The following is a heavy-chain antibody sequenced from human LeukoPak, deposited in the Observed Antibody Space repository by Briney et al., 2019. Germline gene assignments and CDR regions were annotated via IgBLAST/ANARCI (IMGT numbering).Heavy chain of an antibody. D-gene: IGHD3-10*01. CDR1: GFTFSSHA. CDR2: ISSNGGST. CDR3: ARSPVDDFGSGTYHDY. Sequence: GGSLRLSCAASGFTFSSHAMHWVRQAPGKGLEYVSAISSNGGSTYYANPVEGRLTISRDNSKNTLYLQMGSLRAEDMAVYYCARSPVDDFGSGTYHDYWGQGTLVTVSS. V-gene: IGHV3-64*01. J-gene: IGHJ4*02.